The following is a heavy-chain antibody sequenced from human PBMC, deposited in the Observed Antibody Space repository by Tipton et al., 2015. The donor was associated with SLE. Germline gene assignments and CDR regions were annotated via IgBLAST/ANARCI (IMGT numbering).Heavy chain of an antibody. CDR1: GGSFSGYY. Sequence: GLVKPSETLSLTCAVYGGSFSGYYWSWIRQPPGKGLAWIGEINHSGSPNYNPSLKSRVTISVDTSKKQFSLKLSSVTAADTAVYYCSRHEVSLAERGRWFDPWGQGTLVTVSS. J-gene: IGHJ5*02. V-gene: IGHV4-34*01. CDR3: SRHEVSLAERGRWFDP. CDR2: INHSGSP. D-gene: IGHD3-16*01.